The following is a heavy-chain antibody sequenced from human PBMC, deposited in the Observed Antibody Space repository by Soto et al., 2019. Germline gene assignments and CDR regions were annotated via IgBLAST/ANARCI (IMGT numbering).Heavy chain of an antibody. J-gene: IGHJ4*02. CDR2: ISGSGGST. Sequence: GGSLRLSCAASGFTFSSYAMSWVRQAPGKGLEWVSAISGSGGSTYYADSVKGRFTISRDNSKNTLYLQMNSLRAEDTAVYYCAKDPGYCSGGSCNPYFDYWGQGTLVTVSS. V-gene: IGHV3-23*01. CDR3: AKDPGYCSGGSCNPYFDY. D-gene: IGHD2-15*01. CDR1: GFTFSSYA.